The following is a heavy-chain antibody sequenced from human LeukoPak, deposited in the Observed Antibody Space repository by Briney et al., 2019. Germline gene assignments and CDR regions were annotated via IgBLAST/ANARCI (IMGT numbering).Heavy chain of an antibody. J-gene: IGHJ5*02. D-gene: IGHD5-24*01. CDR1: GFTFSSYS. CDR3: ARMATNIGRWFDP. CDR2: ISSSSSTI. Sequence: GGSLRLSCAASGFTFSSYSMNWVRQAPGKGLEWVSYISSSSSTIYYADSVKGRFTISRDNAKNSLYLQMNSLRAEDTAVYYCARMATNIGRWFDPWGQGTLVTVSS. V-gene: IGHV3-48*01.